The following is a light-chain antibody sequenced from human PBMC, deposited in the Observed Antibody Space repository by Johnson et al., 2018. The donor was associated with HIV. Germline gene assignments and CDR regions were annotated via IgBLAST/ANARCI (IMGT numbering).Light chain of an antibody. CDR1: SSNIGNNY. CDR3: GTWDGGLSAYV. Sequence: QSVLTQPPSVSAAPGQKVTISCSGSSSNIGNNYVSWYQQLPGTAPKLLIYDNNKRPSGIPDRFSASKSGTSATLGITGLQTGDEANYYCGTWDGGLSAYVFGTGTEVTVL. V-gene: IGLV1-51*01. J-gene: IGLJ1*01. CDR2: DNN.